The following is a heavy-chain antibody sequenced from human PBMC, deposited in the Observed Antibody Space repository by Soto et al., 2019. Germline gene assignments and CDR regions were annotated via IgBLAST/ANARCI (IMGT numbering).Heavy chain of an antibody. CDR3: VRIDVTTDGLYYFEH. CDR1: GFSLSASVLG. D-gene: IGHD3-22*01. V-gene: IGHV2-26*01. Sequence: QVTLKESGPALVRPTETLTLTCTVSGFSLSASVLGVGWIRQPPGKALEWVAHIFSCDDRSYNPSLRRRLTSSKDLSMSQVVRTLTDVDPLDTATYFCVRIDVTTDGLYYFEHWGRGTQVTVSP. J-gene: IGHJ4*02. CDR2: IFSCDDR.